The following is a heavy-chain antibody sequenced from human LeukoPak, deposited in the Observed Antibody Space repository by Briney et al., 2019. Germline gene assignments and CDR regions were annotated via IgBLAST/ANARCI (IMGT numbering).Heavy chain of an antibody. CDR1: GGSISSYY. Sequence: SETLSLTCTVSGGSISSYYWSWTRQPPGKGLEWIGRIYTSGSTNYNPSLKSRVTISVDTSKNQFSLKLSSVTAADTAVYYCARDANYYYYYMDVWGKGTTVTISS. V-gene: IGHV4-4*08. CDR3: ARDANYYYYYMDV. CDR2: IYTSGST. J-gene: IGHJ6*03.